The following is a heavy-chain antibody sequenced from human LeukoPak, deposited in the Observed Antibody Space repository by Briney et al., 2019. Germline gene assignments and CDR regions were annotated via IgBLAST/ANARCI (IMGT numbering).Heavy chain of an antibody. D-gene: IGHD2-21*02. J-gene: IGHJ4*02. V-gene: IGHV1-46*01. Sequence: ASVKVSRKASGYTFTSYYMHWVRQAPGQGLEWMGIINPSGGSTSYAQKFQGRVTMTRDTSTSTVYMELSSLRSEDTAVYYCARDAIVVVTATRDHYYFDYWGQGTLVTVSS. CDR2: INPSGGST. CDR1: GYTFTSYY. CDR3: ARDAIVVVTATRDHYYFDY.